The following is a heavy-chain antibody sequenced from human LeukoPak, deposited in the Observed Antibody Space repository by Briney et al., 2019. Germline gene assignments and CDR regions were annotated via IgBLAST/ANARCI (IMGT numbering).Heavy chain of an antibody. CDR3: AASGTSVDY. CDR1: GGSISSYY. Sequence: PSETLSLTCTVSGGSISSYYWSRIRQPPGKGLEWIGYIYYSGSTNYNPSLKSRVTISVDTSKNQFSLKLSSVTAADTAVYYCAASGTSVDYWGQGTLVTVSS. D-gene: IGHD1-1*01. V-gene: IGHV4-59*01. J-gene: IGHJ4*02. CDR2: IYYSGST.